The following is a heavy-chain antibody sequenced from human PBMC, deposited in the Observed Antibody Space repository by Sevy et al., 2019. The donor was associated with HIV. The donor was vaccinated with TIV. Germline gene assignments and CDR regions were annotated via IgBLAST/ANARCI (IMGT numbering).Heavy chain of an antibody. J-gene: IGHJ4*02. D-gene: IGHD6-6*01. CDR3: ARETGGEYSSSSVDY. V-gene: IGHV3-21*01. Sequence: GGSLRLSCAASGFTFSSYSMNWVRQAPGKGLEWVSSISSSSSYIYYADSVKGRFTISRDNAKNSLYLQMNSLRAEDTAVYYCARETGGEYSSSSVDYWGQRTLVTVSS. CDR2: ISSSSSYI. CDR1: GFTFSSYS.